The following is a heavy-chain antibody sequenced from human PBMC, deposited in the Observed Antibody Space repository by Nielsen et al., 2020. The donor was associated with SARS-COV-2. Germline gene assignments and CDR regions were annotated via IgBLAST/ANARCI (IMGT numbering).Heavy chain of an antibody. CDR2: IRSRRYGGTT. J-gene: IGHJ4*02. CDR1: GFTFGDYA. CDR3: TRGPSRVVGATIDY. Sequence: GGSLRLSCTTSGFTFGDYAMSWVRQAPGKGLEWVGFIRSRRYGGTTEYAASVKGRFTISRDDSKSIAYLQMNSLKTEDTAAYYCTRGPSRVVGATIDYWGQGTLVTVSS. V-gene: IGHV3-49*04. D-gene: IGHD1-26*01.